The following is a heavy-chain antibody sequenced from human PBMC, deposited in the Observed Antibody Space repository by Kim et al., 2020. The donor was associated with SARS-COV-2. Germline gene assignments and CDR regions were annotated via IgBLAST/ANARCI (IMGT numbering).Heavy chain of an antibody. CDR1: GFTFGDYA. CDR3: TRDYLVGQQLGTTYYYYVMDV. D-gene: IGHD6-13*01. V-gene: IGHV3-49*03. J-gene: IGHJ6*02. Sequence: GGSLRLSCTASGFTFGDYAMSWFRQAPVKGLEWVGFIRSKAYGGTTEYAASVKGRFTISRDDSKSIAYLQMNSLKTEDTAVYYCTRDYLVGQQLGTTYYYYVMDVWGQGTTVTVSS. CDR2: IRSKAYGGTT.